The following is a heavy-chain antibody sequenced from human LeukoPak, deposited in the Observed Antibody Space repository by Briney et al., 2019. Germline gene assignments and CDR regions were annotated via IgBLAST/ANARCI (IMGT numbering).Heavy chain of an antibody. V-gene: IGHV1-18*01. CDR1: GYTFTSYG. CDR3: ARVLRAGIGAAGYFDY. J-gene: IGHJ4*02. D-gene: IGHD6-13*01. Sequence: ASVKVSCKASGYTFTSYGISWVRQAPGQGLEWMGWISAYNGNTKYAQKLQGRVTMTTDTSTSTVYMELRSLRSDDTAVYYCARVLRAGIGAAGYFDYWGQGTLLTVSS. CDR2: ISAYNGNT.